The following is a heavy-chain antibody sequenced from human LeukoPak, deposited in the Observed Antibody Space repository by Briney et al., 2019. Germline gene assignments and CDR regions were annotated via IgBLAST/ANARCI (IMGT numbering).Heavy chain of an antibody. CDR3: ANPRYDSSGYYYVD. Sequence: GSVQVSCKASGYTFTDYTMHWMRKAPGQRLEWMGWIHAGSGNTNYSPEFQGRVTITRDTSASTAYMELSSLRSEDTAVYYCANPRYDSSGYYYVDWGQGTLVTVSS. J-gene: IGHJ4*02. D-gene: IGHD3-22*01. CDR1: GYTFTDYT. CDR2: IHAGSGNT. V-gene: IGHV1-3*01.